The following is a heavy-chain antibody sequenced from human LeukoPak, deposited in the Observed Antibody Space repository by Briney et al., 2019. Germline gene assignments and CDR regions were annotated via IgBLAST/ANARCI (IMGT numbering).Heavy chain of an antibody. CDR2: INGGGDRT. J-gene: IGHJ4*02. Sequence: PGGSLRLSCAASGFTFSDYAMAWVRQAPGKGLEWVSSINGGGDRTYYADSVKGRFSISRDNSKSTLDLQMNSLRDEDTAIYYCAKYYYGSGSYYSLDYWGQGTLGTVSS. D-gene: IGHD3-10*01. CDR1: GFTFSDYA. CDR3: AKYYYGSGSYYSLDY. V-gene: IGHV3-23*01.